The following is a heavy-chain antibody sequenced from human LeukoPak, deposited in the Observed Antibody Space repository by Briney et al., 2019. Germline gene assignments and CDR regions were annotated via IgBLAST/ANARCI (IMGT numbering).Heavy chain of an antibody. Sequence: ASVKVSCKASGYTFTGYYMHWVRQAPGQGLEWMGWMNPNSGNTGYAQKFQGRVTMTRNTSISTAYMELSSLRSEDTAVYYCARIGITMVRGVYYMDVWGKGTTVTISS. V-gene: IGHV1-8*02. CDR3: ARIGITMVRGVYYMDV. CDR2: MNPNSGNT. J-gene: IGHJ6*03. D-gene: IGHD3-10*01. CDR1: GYTFTGYY.